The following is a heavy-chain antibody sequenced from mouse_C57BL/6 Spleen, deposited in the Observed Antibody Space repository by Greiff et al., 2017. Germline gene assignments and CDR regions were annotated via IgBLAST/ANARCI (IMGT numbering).Heavy chain of an antibody. V-gene: IGHV5-6*01. Sequence: EVKLVESGGDLVKPGGSLKLSCAASGFTFSSYGMSWVRQTPDKRLEWVATISSGGSYTYYPDSVKGRFTISRDNAKNTLYLQMSSLKSEDTAMYYCARQGYYSKDYYAMDYWGQGTSVTVSS. D-gene: IGHD2-5*01. CDR1: GFTFSSYG. J-gene: IGHJ4*01. CDR3: ARQGYYSKDYYAMDY. CDR2: ISSGGSYT.